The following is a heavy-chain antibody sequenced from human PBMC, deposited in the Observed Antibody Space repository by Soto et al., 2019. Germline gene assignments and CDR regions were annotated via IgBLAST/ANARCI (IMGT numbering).Heavy chain of an antibody. V-gene: IGHV3-9*01. D-gene: IGHD1-1*01. CDR2: ISWNSGSI. Sequence: EVQLVESGGGLVQPGRSLRLSCAASGFTFDDYAMHWVRQAPGKGLEWVSGISWNSGSIGYADSVKGRFTISRDNAKNYLYLQMNSLRAEDTALYYCATTGPTGTELDYWGQGTLVTVSS. CDR1: GFTFDDYA. J-gene: IGHJ4*02. CDR3: ATTGPTGTELDY.